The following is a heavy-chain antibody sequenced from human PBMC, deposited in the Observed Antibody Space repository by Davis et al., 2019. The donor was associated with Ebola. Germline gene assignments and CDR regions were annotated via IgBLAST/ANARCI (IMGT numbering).Heavy chain of an antibody. Sequence: SLKISCAASGFTFDDYAMHWVRQAPGKGLEWVSGINWNSDTIGYADSVKGRFTISRDNSKNTLYLQMNSLRAEDTAVYYCAKGSVTIFGVAPDYYGMDVWGKGTTVTVSS. CDR2: INWNSDTI. D-gene: IGHD3-3*01. CDR1: GFTFDDYA. CDR3: AKGSVTIFGVAPDYYGMDV. J-gene: IGHJ6*04. V-gene: IGHV3-9*01.